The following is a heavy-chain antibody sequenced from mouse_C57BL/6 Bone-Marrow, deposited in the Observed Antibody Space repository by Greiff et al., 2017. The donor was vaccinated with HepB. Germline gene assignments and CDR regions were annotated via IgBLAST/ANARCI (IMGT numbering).Heavy chain of an antibody. V-gene: IGHV1-55*01. J-gene: IGHJ4*01. Sequence: QVQLKESGAELVKPGASVKMSCKASGYTFTSYWITWVKQRPGQGLEWIGDIYPGSGSTNYNEKFKSKATLTVDTSSSTAYMQLSSLTSEDSAVYYCARESCFYYAMDYWGQGTSVTVSS. D-gene: IGHD3-3*01. CDR1: GYTFTSYW. CDR2: IYPGSGST. CDR3: ARESCFYYAMDY.